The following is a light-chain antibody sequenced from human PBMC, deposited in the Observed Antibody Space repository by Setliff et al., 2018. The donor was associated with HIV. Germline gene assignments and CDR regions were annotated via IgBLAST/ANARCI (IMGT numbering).Light chain of an antibody. V-gene: IGLV2-23*02. J-gene: IGLJ2*01. Sequence: QSALAQPASVSGSPGQSITISCTGTSSGVGGYILVSWYQQHPGKAPKLILYDVNKWPSGVSNRFSGSKSGNTASLTISGLQADDEAHYYCCAYAGSSSLIFGGGTKVTVL. CDR3: CAYAGSSSLI. CDR2: DVN. CDR1: SSGVGGYIL.